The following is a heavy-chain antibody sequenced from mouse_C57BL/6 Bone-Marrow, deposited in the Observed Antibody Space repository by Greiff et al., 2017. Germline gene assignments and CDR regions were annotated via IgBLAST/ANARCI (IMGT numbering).Heavy chain of an antibody. CDR2: ISSGGSYT. Sequence: EVKVVESGGVLVKPGGSLKLSCAASGFTFSSYGMSWVRQTPDKRLEWVATISSGGSYTYYPDSVKGRFTISRDNAKNTLYLQMSSLKSEDTAMYCCARRRIPHWYFDVWGTGTTVTVSS. CDR1: GFTFSSYG. J-gene: IGHJ1*03. CDR3: ARRRIPHWYFDV. V-gene: IGHV5-6*02.